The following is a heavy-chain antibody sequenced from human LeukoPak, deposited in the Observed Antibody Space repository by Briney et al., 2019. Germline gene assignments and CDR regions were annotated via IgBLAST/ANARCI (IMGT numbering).Heavy chain of an antibody. CDR2: ISSSSSTI. Sequence: PGGSLRLSCAASGFTFSSYSMNWVRQAPGKGLEWVSYISSSSSTIYYADSVKGRFTISRDNAKNSLYLQMNSLRAEDTAVYYCARAASYFVVVTAPFDYWGQGTLVTVSS. CDR3: ARAASYFVVVTAPFDY. V-gene: IGHV3-48*04. D-gene: IGHD2-21*02. CDR1: GFTFSSYS. J-gene: IGHJ4*02.